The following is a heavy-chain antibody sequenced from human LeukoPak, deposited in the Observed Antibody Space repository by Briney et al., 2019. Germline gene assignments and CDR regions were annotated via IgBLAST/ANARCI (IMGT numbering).Heavy chain of an antibody. Sequence: PGGALRLSYASAGFTITNAWMDLLRQAPGKGLEWVGRIKRRPDVGTTAYAAPAKGRLTSPRDDPKNPPSLHITTLKPEATAMYSCITVYNSVTTWGQGNLVTVSS. D-gene: IGHD1-1*01. V-gene: IGHV3-15*01. J-gene: IGHJ5*02. CDR2: IKRRPDVGTT. CDR3: ITVYNSVTT. CDR1: GFTITNAW.